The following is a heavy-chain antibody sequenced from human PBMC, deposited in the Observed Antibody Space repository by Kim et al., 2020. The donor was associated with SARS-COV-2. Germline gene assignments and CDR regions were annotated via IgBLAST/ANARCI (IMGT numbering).Heavy chain of an antibody. CDR1: GGSISSSSYY. Sequence: SETLSLTCTVSGGSISSSSYYWGWIRQPPGKGLEWIGSIYYSGSTYYNPSLKSRVTISVDTSKNQFSLELTSVTAADTAVYYCARPYDSSGYLIDIWGQGTMVTVSS. V-gene: IGHV4-39*01. D-gene: IGHD3-22*01. CDR3: ARPYDSSGYLIDI. J-gene: IGHJ3*02. CDR2: IYYSGST.